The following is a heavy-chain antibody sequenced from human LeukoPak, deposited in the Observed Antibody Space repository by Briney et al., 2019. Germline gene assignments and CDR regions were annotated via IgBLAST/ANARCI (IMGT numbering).Heavy chain of an antibody. CDR1: GGTFSSYA. J-gene: IGHJ4*02. CDR2: IIPIFGTA. V-gene: IGHV1-69*13. D-gene: IGHD6-19*01. CDR3: ASLYSSGWYDFDY. Sequence: ASVKVSCKASGGTFSSYAISWVRQAPGQGLEWMGGIIPIFGTANYAQMFQGRVTITADESTSTAYMELSSLRSEDTAVYYCASLYSSGWYDFDYRGQGTLVTVSS.